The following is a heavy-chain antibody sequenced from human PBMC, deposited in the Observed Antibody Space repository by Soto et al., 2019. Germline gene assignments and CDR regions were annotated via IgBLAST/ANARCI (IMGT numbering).Heavy chain of an antibody. D-gene: IGHD3-10*01. J-gene: IGHJ5*02. CDR1: GYTFTSYY. V-gene: IGHV1-46*03. Sequence: ASVKVSCKASGYTFTSYYMHWVRQAPGQGLEWMGIINPSGGSTSYAQKLQGRVTMTRDTSTSTVYMELSSLRSEDTAVFYCVRRGGGFGELSSWFDPWGQGTLVTVSS. CDR2: INPSGGST. CDR3: VRRGGGFGELSSWFDP.